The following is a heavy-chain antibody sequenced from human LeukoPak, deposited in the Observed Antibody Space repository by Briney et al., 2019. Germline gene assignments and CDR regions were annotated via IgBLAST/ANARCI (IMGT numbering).Heavy chain of an antibody. D-gene: IGHD2-15*01. CDR3: ARVGCGGSCYQGWLDP. CDR1: GYTFTGYY. V-gene: IGHV1-2*06. Sequence: GASVKVSCKASGYTFTGYYMHWVRQAPGQGLEWMGRINPNSGGTNYAQKFQGRVTMTRDTSISTAYMELSRLRSDDTAVYYCARVGCGGSCYQGWLDPWGQGTLVTVSS. CDR2: INPNSGGT. J-gene: IGHJ5*02.